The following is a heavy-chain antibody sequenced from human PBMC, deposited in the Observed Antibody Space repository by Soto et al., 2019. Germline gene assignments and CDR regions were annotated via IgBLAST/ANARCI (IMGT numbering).Heavy chain of an antibody. Sequence: GGSLRLSCAASGFTFDDYAMHWVRQAPGKGLEWVSGINWNSGSIGYADSVRGRFTISRDNAKNSLYLQMNSLRAEDTALYYCAKDMRGNIVLMVYAIRSAFDIWGQGTMVTVS. CDR2: INWNSGSI. V-gene: IGHV3-9*01. CDR1: GFTFDDYA. CDR3: AKDMRGNIVLMVYAIRSAFDI. D-gene: IGHD2-8*01. J-gene: IGHJ3*02.